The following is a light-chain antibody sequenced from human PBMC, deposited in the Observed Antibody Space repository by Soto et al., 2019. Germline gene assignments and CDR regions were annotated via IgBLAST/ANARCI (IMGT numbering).Light chain of an antibody. Sequence: DIQMTQSPSSLSESAGDRVTITCRAGQGIITYAAWDQQQPRKAPQLLIYTASTSKSGAPSRFSGSGSGTDFPLTISSLQPDDFATYYCQHYNSYSEAFGQGTKVDIK. CDR2: TAS. J-gene: IGKJ1*01. CDR3: QHYNSYSEA. V-gene: IGKV1-5*03. CDR1: QGIITY.